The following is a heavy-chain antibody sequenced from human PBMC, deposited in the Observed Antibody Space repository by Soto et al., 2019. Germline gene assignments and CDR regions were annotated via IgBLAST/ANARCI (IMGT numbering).Heavy chain of an antibody. CDR1: GFTFSSYA. V-gene: IGHV3-23*01. Sequence: GGSLRLSCAASGFTFSSYAMSWVRQAPGKGLEWVSAISGGGGSTYYADSVKGRFTISRDNSKNTLYLQMNSLRAEDTAVYYCAKAPIDYGDFEYYYYGMDVWGQGTTVTVSS. CDR2: ISGGGGST. CDR3: AKAPIDYGDFEYYYYGMDV. D-gene: IGHD4-17*01. J-gene: IGHJ6*02.